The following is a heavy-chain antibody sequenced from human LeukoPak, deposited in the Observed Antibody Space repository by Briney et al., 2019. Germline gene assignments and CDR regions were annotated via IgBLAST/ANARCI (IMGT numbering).Heavy chain of an antibody. CDR3: AKEHRTTTTIWGYFDY. CDR2: ISGSGGST. V-gene: IGHV3-23*01. D-gene: IGHD3-16*01. Sequence: GGSLRLSCAASGFTFSSYAMSWVRQAPGKGLEWVSAISGSGGSTYYADSVKGRFTISRDNSKNTLYLQMNSLRAEDTAVYYCAKEHRTTTTIWGYFDYWGQGTLVTVSS. CDR1: GFTFSSYA. J-gene: IGHJ4*02.